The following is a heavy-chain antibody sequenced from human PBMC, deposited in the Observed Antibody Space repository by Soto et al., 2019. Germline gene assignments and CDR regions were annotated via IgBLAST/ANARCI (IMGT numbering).Heavy chain of an antibody. V-gene: IGHV4-34*01. J-gene: IGHJ6*02. CDR1: GGSFSGYY. Sequence: NPSETLSLTCAVYGGSFSGYYWSWIRQPPGKGLEWIGEINHSGSTNYNPSLKSRVTISVDTSKNQFSLNLSSVTAADTAVYYCARGSVPPTHYYYGMDVWGQGTTVTVSS. CDR3: ARGSVPPTHYYYGMDV. CDR2: INHSGST.